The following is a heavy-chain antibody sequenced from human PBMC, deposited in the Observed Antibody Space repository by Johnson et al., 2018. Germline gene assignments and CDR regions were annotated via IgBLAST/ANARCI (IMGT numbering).Heavy chain of an antibody. CDR3: AREGLECSSSSCYRATFDI. D-gene: IGHD2-2*02. CDR2: INGDGSST. J-gene: IGHJ3*02. Sequence: EVQLLESGGGLVQPGGSLRLSCAVSGFTFSSYWMHWVRQVPGKGLVWVSRINGDGSSTRYADSVKGRFTLSRDNAKNTLHLQMNSLRAEDMAVYYCAREGLECSSSSCYRATFDIWGQGTMVTVSS. V-gene: IGHV3-74*01. CDR1: GFTFSSYW.